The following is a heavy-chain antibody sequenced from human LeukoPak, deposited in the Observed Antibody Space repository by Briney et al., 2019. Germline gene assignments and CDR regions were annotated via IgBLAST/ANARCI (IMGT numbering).Heavy chain of an antibody. CDR2: ISYDGSNK. D-gene: IGHD2-15*01. J-gene: IGHJ6*04. CDR1: GFTSSSYG. V-gene: IGHV3-30*18. Sequence: GGSLRLSCAASGFTSSSYGMHWVRQAPGKGLEWVAVISYDGSNKYYADSVKGRFTISRDNSKNTLYLQMNSLRAEDTAVYYCAKDIDCSGGSCYTWGYYGMDVWGKGTTVTVSS. CDR3: AKDIDCSGGSCYTWGYYGMDV.